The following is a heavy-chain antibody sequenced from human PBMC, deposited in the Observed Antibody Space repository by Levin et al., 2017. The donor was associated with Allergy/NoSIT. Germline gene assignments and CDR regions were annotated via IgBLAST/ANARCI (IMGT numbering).Heavy chain of an antibody. CDR1: GYTFTSYG. Sequence: ASVKVSCKASGYTFTSYGISWVRQAPGQGLEWMGWISAYNGNTNYAQKLQGRVTMTTDTSTSTAYMELRSLRSDDTAVYYCARGPLGYYDYIWGSYRYRYYFDYWGQGTLVTVSS. CDR2: ISAYNGNT. CDR3: ARGPLGYYDYIWGSYRYRYYFDY. D-gene: IGHD3-16*02. J-gene: IGHJ4*02. V-gene: IGHV1-18*01.